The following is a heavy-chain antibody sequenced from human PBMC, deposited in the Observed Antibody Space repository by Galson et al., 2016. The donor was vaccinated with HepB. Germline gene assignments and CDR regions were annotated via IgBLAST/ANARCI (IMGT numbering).Heavy chain of an antibody. CDR3: ARGTVTTNKFDY. Sequence: SVKVSCKASGYTFTNYYIHWVRQAPGQGLEWMGIINPSGGSSSYAQKFQGRLTMTRDTSTSTVYMELSSLRSEDTAIHYCARGTVTTNKFDYWGQGTLVTVSS. CDR1: GYTFTNYY. V-gene: IGHV1-46*01. CDR2: INPSGGSS. D-gene: IGHD4-11*01. J-gene: IGHJ4*02.